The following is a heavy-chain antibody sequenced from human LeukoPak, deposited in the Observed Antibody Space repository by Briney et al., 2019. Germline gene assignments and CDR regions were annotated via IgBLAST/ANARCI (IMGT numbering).Heavy chain of an antibody. CDR1: GFTFRNFG. J-gene: IGHJ4*02. V-gene: IGHV3-33*01. Sequence: PGRSLRLSCAASGFTFRNFGMHWVRQAPGKGLEWVAVIWYDGSEKYYADSVKGRFIISRDNSKNMLYLQTNSLRGEDTAVYYCVRDRNALQFLDFWGQGTVVTVSS. D-gene: IGHD3-3*01. CDR3: VRDRNALQFLDF. CDR2: IWYDGSEK.